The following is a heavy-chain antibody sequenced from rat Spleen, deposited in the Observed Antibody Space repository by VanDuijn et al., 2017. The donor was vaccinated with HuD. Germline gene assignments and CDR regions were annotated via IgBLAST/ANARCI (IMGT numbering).Heavy chain of an antibody. Sequence: VQLKESGPGLVQPSQTLSLTCTVSGFSLTSNSVSWIRQAPGKGLEWIGEINKDSSIINYTPSLKDKFTISRDNAQNTLYLQMSKLGSEDTAIYYCARGGIYNNYAYWGQGTLVTVSS. CDR3: ARGGIYNNYAY. D-gene: IGHD1-10*01. CDR1: GFSLTSNS. J-gene: IGHJ3*01. V-gene: IGHV4-2*01. CDR2: INKDSSII.